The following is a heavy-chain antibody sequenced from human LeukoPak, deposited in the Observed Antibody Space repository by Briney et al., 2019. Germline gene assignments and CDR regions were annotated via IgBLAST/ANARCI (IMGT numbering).Heavy chain of an antibody. CDR2: IFASGTT. Sequence: SETLSLTCTVSGAFISTYYWSGIRQPAGKGLEWVGRIFASGTTNYNPSLESRVAMSVDTSKNQFSLNLSSVTAADTAIYYCVQDGPLRSDYWGQGTLVTVSS. CDR3: VQDGPLRSDY. V-gene: IGHV4-4*07. J-gene: IGHJ4*02. D-gene: IGHD3-16*01. CDR1: GAFISTYY.